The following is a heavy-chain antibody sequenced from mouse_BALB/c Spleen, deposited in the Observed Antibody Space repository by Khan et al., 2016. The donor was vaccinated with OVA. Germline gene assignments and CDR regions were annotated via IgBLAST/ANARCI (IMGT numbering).Heavy chain of an antibody. CDR2: IWAGGST. CDR1: GFSLTSYG. J-gene: IGHJ1*01. D-gene: IGHD2-1*01. CDR3: DRYDGNYGRYVDV. V-gene: IGHV2-9*02. Sequence: QVQLKESGPAMVAPSQSLSITCTVSGFSLTSYGVHWVRQPPGKGLEWLGVIWAGGSTNYNSALMSRLSISKDNSKCQVFLKMHSLQTDDTALYSCDRYDGNYGRYVDVWGEGTTVTVSS.